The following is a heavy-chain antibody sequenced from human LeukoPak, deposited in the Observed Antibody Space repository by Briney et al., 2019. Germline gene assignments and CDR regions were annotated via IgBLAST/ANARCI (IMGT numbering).Heavy chain of an antibody. Sequence: LRLSCAASGFTFSDYYMSWIRQAPGKGLEWIGSIYYSGSTYYNPSLKSRITISVDTSKNQFSLKPSSVTAADTAVYYCARDGGHSSSSRVFDPWGQGTLVTVSS. CDR3: ARDGGHSSSSRVFDP. CDR2: IYYSGST. V-gene: IGHV4-38-2*02. CDR1: GFTFSDYY. D-gene: IGHD6-6*01. J-gene: IGHJ5*02.